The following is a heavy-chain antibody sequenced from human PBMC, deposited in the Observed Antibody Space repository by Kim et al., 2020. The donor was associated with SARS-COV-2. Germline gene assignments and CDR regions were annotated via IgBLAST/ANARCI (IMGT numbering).Heavy chain of an antibody. CDR3: ATVFDIVVVPAAMRHLPQSLGWFDP. V-gene: IGHV1-24*01. Sequence: ASVKVSCKVSGYTLTELSMHWVRQAPGKGLEWMGGFDPEDGETIYAQKFQGRVTMTEDTSTDTAYMELSSLRSEDTAVYYCATVFDIVVVPAAMRHLPQSLGWFDPWGQGTLVTVSS. CDR2: FDPEDGET. D-gene: IGHD2-2*01. J-gene: IGHJ5*02. CDR1: GYTLTELS.